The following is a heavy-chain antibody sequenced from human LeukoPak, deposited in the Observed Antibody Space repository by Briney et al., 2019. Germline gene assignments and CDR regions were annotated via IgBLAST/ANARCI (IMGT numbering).Heavy chain of an antibody. Sequence: SQTLSLTFTVSGGSISSGGYYWSWIRQHPGKGLEWIGYIYYSGSTYYNPSLKSRVTISVDTSKNQFSLKLSSVTAADTAVYYCARAGGFFSPFGYWGQGTLVTVSS. D-gene: IGHD3-16*01. CDR3: ARAGGFFSPFGY. J-gene: IGHJ4*02. V-gene: IGHV4-31*03. CDR2: IYYSGST. CDR1: GGSISSGGYY.